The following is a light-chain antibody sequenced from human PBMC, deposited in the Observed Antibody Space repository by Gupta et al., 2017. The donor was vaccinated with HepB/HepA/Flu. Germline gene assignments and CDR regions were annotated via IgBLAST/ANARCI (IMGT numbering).Light chain of an antibody. CDR3: GTWDSSLSAGV. CDR1: SSNIGNNY. J-gene: IGLJ2*01. Sequence: QSVLPQPPSVSAAPRQKVTISCSGSSSNIGNNYVSWYQHLPGTAPKLLIYDNNKRPSGIPDRFSGSKSGTSATLGITGLQTGDEADYYCGTWDSSLSAGVFGGGTKLTVL. CDR2: DNN. V-gene: IGLV1-51*01.